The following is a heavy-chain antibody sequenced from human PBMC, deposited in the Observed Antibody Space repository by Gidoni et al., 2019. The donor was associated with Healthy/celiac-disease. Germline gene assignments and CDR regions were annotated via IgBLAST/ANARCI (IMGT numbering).Heavy chain of an antibody. CDR2: IYYSGST. V-gene: IGHV4-39*07. D-gene: IGHD6-19*01. J-gene: IGHJ4*02. CDR1: GGSISSSSYY. Sequence: QLQLQESGPGLMKPSETLSLTCTVSGGSISSSSYYWGWIRQPPGKGLEWIGSIYYSGSTYYNPSLKSRVTISVDTSKNQFSLKLSSVTAADTAVYYCARMERWGGWPVDFDYWGQGTLVTVST. CDR3: ARMERWGGWPVDFDY.